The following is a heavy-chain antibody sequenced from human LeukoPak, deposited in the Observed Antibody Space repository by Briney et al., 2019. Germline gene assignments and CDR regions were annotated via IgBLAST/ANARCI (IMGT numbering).Heavy chain of an antibody. CDR2: IIPIFGIA. V-gene: IGHV1-69*04. J-gene: IGHJ4*02. CDR3: ARSTPYGDYAVDY. D-gene: IGHD4-17*01. Sequence: SVKVSCKASGGTFSSYAISWVRQAPGQGLEWMGRIIPIFGIANYAQKFQGRVTFTADKSTSTAYMELSSLRSEDTAVYYCARSTPYGDYAVDYWGQGTLVTVSS. CDR1: GGTFSSYA.